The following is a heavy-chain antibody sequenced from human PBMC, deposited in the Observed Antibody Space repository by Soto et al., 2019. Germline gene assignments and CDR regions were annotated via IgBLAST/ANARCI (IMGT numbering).Heavy chain of an antibody. CDR1: PYTSTSDG. Sequence: AGVKFSCTASPYTSTSDGITWVRQAPGQGLEWMGWISAYNGNTNYAQKLQGRVTMTTDTSTSTAYMELRSLRSDDTAVYYCASLYDFWSGPDAFDIWGQGTMVTVSS. CDR2: ISAYNGNT. D-gene: IGHD3-3*01. V-gene: IGHV1-18*01. J-gene: IGHJ3*02. CDR3: ASLYDFWSGPDAFDI.